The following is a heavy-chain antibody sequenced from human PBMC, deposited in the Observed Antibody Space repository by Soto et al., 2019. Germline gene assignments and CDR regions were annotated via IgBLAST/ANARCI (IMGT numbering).Heavy chain of an antibody. V-gene: IGHV1-69*02. CDR2: IIPILGIA. D-gene: IGHD6-19*01. CDR1: GGTFSSYT. Sequence: SVKVSCKASGGTFSSYTISWVRQAPGQGLEWMGRIIPILGIANYAQKFQGRVTITADKSTSTAYMELSSLRSEDTAVYYCARVPLAVAGPFDYWGQGTLVTVSS. J-gene: IGHJ4*02. CDR3: ARVPLAVAGPFDY.